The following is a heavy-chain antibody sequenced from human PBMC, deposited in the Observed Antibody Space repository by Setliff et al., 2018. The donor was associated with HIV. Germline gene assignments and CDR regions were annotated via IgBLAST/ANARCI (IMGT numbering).Heavy chain of an antibody. D-gene: IGHD3-3*01. CDR3: ARGTAYYSFWSGYSQDYYYYMDV. CDR2: INHSGST. CDR1: GGSFSGYY. J-gene: IGHJ6*03. Sequence: PSETLSLTCAVYGGSFSGYYWSWIRQSPGKGLEWIGEINHSGSTKYNPSLKSRVTISVDTSKNQFSLKLSSVTAADTAVYYCARGTAYYSFWSGYSQDYYYYMDVWGKGTTVTV. V-gene: IGHV4-34*01.